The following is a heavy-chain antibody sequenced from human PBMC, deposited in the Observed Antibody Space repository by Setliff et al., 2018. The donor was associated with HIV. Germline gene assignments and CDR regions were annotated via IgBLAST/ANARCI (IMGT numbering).Heavy chain of an antibody. D-gene: IGHD6-19*01. CDR3: ARDPGQWLVKGGMDV. Sequence: PSETLSLTCAVSGGSFSSGSYSWGWIRQPPGKGLEWIGFIYYSGATRYNPDLKSRVTISLDTSKNQFSLRLISVTAADTAIYYCARDPGQWLVKGGMDVWGQGIAVTVSS. CDR1: GGSFSSGSYS. V-gene: IGHV4-61*01. CDR2: IYYSGAT. J-gene: IGHJ6*02.